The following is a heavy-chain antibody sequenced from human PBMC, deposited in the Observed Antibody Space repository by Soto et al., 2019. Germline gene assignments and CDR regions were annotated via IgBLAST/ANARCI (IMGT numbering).Heavy chain of an antibody. CDR3: ARDLENYYDSTGYYHFDN. J-gene: IGHJ4*02. CDR2: ISAYNGNT. V-gene: IGHV1-18*01. D-gene: IGHD3-22*01. Sequence: ASVKVSCKASGYTFTSYGISWVRQAPGQGLEWMGWISAYNGNTNYAQKLQGRVTMTTDTSTSTAYMELRSLRSDDTAVYYCARDLENYYDSTGYYHFDNWGQETLLTVSS. CDR1: GYTFTSYG.